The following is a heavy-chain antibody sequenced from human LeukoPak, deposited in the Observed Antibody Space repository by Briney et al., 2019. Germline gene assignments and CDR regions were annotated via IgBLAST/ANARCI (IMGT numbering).Heavy chain of an antibody. V-gene: IGHV5-51*01. CDR2: IYPVDSDT. D-gene: IGHD5-12*01. Sequence: GESLKIPCKGSGYSFTSYWSGGVGQMPGKGLDWMGIIYPVDSDTTYSPSFQGQVTLSADQSISTAYLQWSSLKASDTAMYYCARTISGYDHYYYGMDVWRKGTTVSVS. CDR3: ARTISGYDHYYYGMDV. CDR1: GYSFTSYW. J-gene: IGHJ6*04.